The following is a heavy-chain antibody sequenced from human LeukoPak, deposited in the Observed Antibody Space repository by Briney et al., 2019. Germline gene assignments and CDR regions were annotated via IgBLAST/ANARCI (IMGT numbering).Heavy chain of an antibody. V-gene: IGHV4-59*01. J-gene: IGHJ6*04. CDR1: GGSISSYY. Sequence: SETLSLTCTVSGGSISSYYWSWIRQPPGKGLEWIGYIYYSGSTNYSPSLKSRVTISVDTSKNQFSLKLSSVTAADTAVYYCARDKSAAGFWSGYYTGMDVWGKGTTVTVSS. CDR3: ARDKSAAGFWSGYYTGMDV. D-gene: IGHD3-3*01. CDR2: IYYSGST.